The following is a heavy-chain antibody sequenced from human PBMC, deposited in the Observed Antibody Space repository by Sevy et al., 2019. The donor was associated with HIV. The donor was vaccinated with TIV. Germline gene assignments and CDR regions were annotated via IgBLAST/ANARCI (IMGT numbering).Heavy chain of an antibody. D-gene: IGHD6-13*01. J-gene: IGHJ4*02. CDR1: GFTFSSYW. Sequence: GGSLRLSCAASGFTFSSYWMSWVRQAPGKGLEWLANINQDGSTNYYADSVKGRFTISRDNAKNLVYLQMNSLRPEDTGLYYCARAIAAAAGFWGQGTLVTVSS. CDR2: INQDGSTN. CDR3: ARAIAAAAGF. V-gene: IGHV3-7*01.